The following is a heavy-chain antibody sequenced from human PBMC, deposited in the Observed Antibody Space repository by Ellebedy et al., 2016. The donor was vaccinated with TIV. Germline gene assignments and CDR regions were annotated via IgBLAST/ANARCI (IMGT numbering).Heavy chain of an antibody. J-gene: IGHJ6*02. Sequence: GGSLRLSXAASGFIFSNYWMSWVRQAPGKGLEWVANIKQDGSGRYYLDSVKGRFTISRDNAKNSLYLQVNSLRAEDTAVYYCARDGYAWDASGNSFYGMDVWGQGTKVTVSS. D-gene: IGHD3-10*01. CDR3: ARDGYAWDASGNSFYGMDV. CDR1: GFIFSNYW. V-gene: IGHV3-7*01. CDR2: IKQDGSGR.